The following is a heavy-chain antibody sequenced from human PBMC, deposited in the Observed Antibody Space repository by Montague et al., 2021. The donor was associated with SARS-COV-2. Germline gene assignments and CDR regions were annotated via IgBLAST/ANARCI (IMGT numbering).Heavy chain of an antibody. CDR2: ITHSGST. CDR3: ARGRDSSSWYGTKYYFDY. CDR1: GGSFSGYY. Sequence: SETLSLTCAVYGGSFSGYYWSWLRQPPGKGLEWIGEITHSGSTNYNPSLKSRVTISLDTSTNQFSLKLSSVTAADTAVYYCARGRDSSSWYGTKYYFDYWGQGTLVTVSS. D-gene: IGHD6-13*01. V-gene: IGHV4-34*01. J-gene: IGHJ4*02.